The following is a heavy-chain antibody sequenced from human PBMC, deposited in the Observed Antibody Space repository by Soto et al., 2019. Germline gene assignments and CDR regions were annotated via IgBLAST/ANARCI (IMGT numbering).Heavy chain of an antibody. V-gene: IGHV4-30-4*01. CDR1: GGSISSGDFY. Sequence: PSETLSLTCTVSGGSISSGDFYWSWIRQPPGKGLEWIGYISYSGTSYYNPSLKSRVTISVDTSKNQFSLGLSSVTAADTALYYCARARGPGSSADPWGQGTLVTVSS. D-gene: IGHD6-25*01. CDR3: ARARGPGSSADP. J-gene: IGHJ5*02. CDR2: ISYSGTS.